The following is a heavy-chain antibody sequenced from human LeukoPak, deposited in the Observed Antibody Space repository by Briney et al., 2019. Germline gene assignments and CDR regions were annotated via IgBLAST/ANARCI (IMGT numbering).Heavy chain of an antibody. CDR2: INSDGSST. J-gene: IGHJ5*02. CDR3: ARDDSSGYYSNWFDP. D-gene: IGHD3-22*01. CDR1: GFTFSSYW. Sequence: GGSLRLSCAASGFTFSSYWMHWVRQAPGKGLVWVSRINSDGSSTSYADSVKGRFTISRDNAKNTLYLQMNSLRAEDTAVYYCARDDSSGYYSNWFDPWGQGTPVTVSS. V-gene: IGHV3-74*01.